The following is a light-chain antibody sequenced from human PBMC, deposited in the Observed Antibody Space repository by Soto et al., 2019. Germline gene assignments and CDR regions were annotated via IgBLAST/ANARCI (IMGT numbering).Light chain of an antibody. CDR3: QQYGSSPPMYT. V-gene: IGKV3-20*01. CDR2: GAS. J-gene: IGKJ2*01. Sequence: EIVLTQSPGTLSLSPGERATLSCRASQSVSSSYLAWYQQKPGQAPRLLIYGASSRATGIPDRFSGSGPGTDFTLTNSRLEPEDFAVYYCQQYGSSPPMYTFGQGTKLEIK. CDR1: QSVSSSY.